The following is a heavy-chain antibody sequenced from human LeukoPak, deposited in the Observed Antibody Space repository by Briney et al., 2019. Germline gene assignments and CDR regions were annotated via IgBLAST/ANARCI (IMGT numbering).Heavy chain of an antibody. J-gene: IGHJ4*02. CDR3: ARAPASGYCSGGSCSPRRCYFDY. Sequence: SETLSLTCTVSGGSISSYYWSWIRQPPGKGLEWIGYIYYSGSTNYNPSLKSRVTISVDTSKNQFSLKLSSVTAADTAVYYCARAPASGYCSGGSCSPRRCYFDYWGQGTLVTVSS. CDR1: GGSISSYY. CDR2: IYYSGST. D-gene: IGHD2-15*01. V-gene: IGHV4-59*01.